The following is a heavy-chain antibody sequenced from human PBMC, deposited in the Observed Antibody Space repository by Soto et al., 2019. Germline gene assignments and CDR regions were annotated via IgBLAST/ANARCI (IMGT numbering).Heavy chain of an antibody. V-gene: IGHV1-2*02. CDR1: GYTFTGYY. D-gene: IGHD6-6*01. Sequence: ASVKVSCKASGYTFTGYYMHWVRQAPGQGLEWMGWINPNSGGTNYAQKFQGRVTMTRDTSISTAYMELRRLRSDDTAVYYCASGTYSSSFDYGMDVWGQGTTVTVYS. J-gene: IGHJ6*02. CDR2: INPNSGGT. CDR3: ASGTYSSSFDYGMDV.